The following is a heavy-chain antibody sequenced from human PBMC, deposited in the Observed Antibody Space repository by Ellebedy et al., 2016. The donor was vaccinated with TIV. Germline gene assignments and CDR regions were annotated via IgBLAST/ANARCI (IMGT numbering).Heavy chain of an antibody. D-gene: IGHD4-17*01. CDR2: ISSSGTTI. CDR1: GFSFSEYY. V-gene: IGHV3-11*04. Sequence: GESLKISCAASGFSFSEYYMSWIRQAPGKGLEWVSYISSSGTTIYADSVKGRFTISRDNAKNSLFLQMTSLRAEDTAVYYCARKVPAPTTVPPNWYFDLWGRGTLVIVSS. CDR3: ARKVPAPTTVPPNWYFDL. J-gene: IGHJ2*01.